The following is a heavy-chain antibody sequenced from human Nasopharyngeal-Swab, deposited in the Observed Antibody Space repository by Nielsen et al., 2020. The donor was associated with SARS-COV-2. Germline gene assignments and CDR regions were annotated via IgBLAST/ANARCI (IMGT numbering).Heavy chain of an antibody. J-gene: IGHJ6*02. D-gene: IGHD6-19*01. V-gene: IGHV3-9*01. Sequence: WIRQPPGKGLEWVSGISWNSGSIGYADSVKGRFTISRDNAKNSLYLQMNSLRAEDTALYYCAKGLLNSSGWSYYYYGMDVWGQGTTGTVSS. CDR3: AKGLLNSSGWSYYYYGMDV. CDR2: ISWNSGSI.